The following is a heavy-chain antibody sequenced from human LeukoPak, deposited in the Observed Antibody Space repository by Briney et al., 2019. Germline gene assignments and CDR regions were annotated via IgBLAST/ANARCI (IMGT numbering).Heavy chain of an antibody. Sequence: ASVKVSCKASGYTFSGYYMHWVRQAPGQGLEWMGIINPSGGSTSYAQKFQGRVTMTRDMSTSTVYMELSSLRSEDTAVYYCAREGEQLALGYWGQGTLVTVSS. CDR3: AREGEQLALGY. CDR2: INPSGGST. J-gene: IGHJ4*02. V-gene: IGHV1-46*01. D-gene: IGHD6-6*01. CDR1: GYTFSGYY.